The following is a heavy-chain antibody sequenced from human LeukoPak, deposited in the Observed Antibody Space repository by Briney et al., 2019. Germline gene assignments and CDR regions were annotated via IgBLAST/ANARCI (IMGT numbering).Heavy chain of an antibody. J-gene: IGHJ5*02. CDR3: ATCRDEFGDYGFTS. D-gene: IGHD4-17*01. CDR2: IYDSWRT. Sequence: SETLSLTCTVSGGSISNDYWSWIRQPPGKGLEWIGYIYDSWRTKYNPSLTSRVTISADTSKNLFSLKLTSVTAADTALYYCATCRDEFGDYGFTSWGQGTLVTVS. CDR1: GGSISNDY. V-gene: IGHV4-59*01.